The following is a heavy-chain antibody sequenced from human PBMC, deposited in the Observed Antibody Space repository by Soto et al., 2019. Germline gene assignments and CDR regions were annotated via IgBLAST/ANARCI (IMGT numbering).Heavy chain of an antibody. CDR2: IDPSDSYT. D-gene: IGHD6-13*01. Sequence: EVQLVQSGAEVKKSGESLRISCKGSGYSFTSYWISWVRQMPGKGLEWMGRIDPSDSYTNYSPSFQGHVTISADKSIRTAYLQWSCLKASDTAMYYCARHPCTSSWYGRDYWGQGTLVTVSS. V-gene: IGHV5-10-1*01. CDR1: GYSFTSYW. J-gene: IGHJ4*02. CDR3: ARHPCTSSWYGRDY.